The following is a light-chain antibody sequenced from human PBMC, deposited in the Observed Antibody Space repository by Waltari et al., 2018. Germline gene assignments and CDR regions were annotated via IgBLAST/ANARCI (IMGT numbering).Light chain of an antibody. V-gene: IGKV1-5*01. CDR3: QQYNSYSPT. Sequence: DIQLTQSPSTLSASVGDRVTITCRASQSLNSLLAWYQQKPGKAPRLLIYETFTLQSGVPSRFSGSGYGTEYFLTISSLQPDDFATYYCQQYNSYSPTFAGGTKVEIK. CDR2: ETF. CDR1: QSLNSL. J-gene: IGKJ4*01.